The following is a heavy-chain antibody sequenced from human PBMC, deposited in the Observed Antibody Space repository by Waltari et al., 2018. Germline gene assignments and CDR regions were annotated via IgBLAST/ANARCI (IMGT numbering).Heavy chain of an antibody. CDR1: GFTFSSYA. J-gene: IGHJ4*02. Sequence: EVQLLESGGGLVQPGGSLRLSCAASGFTFSSYAMSWVRQAPGKGLEWVSAISGSGGSTYYADSVKGRLTISRDNSKNTLYLQMNSLRAEDTAVYYCAKDRYDFWSGPPCFDYWGQGTLVTVSS. CDR3: AKDRYDFWSGPPCFDY. D-gene: IGHD3-3*01. CDR2: ISGSGGST. V-gene: IGHV3-23*01.